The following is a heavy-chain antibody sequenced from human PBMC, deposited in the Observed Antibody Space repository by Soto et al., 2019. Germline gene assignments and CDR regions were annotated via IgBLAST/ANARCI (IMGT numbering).Heavy chain of an antibody. Sequence: EVQLLESGGGLVQPGGSLRLSCAASGFTFSSYAMSWVHQAPGKGLEWVSAISGSGGSTYYADSVKGRFTISRDNSKHTLYLQMTSLRAEDTAVYYCAKVGYSSSSDYWGKGTLVTVYS. CDR3: AKVGYSSSSDY. D-gene: IGHD6-6*01. CDR2: ISGSGGST. V-gene: IGHV3-23*01. CDR1: GFTFSSYA. J-gene: IGHJ4*02.